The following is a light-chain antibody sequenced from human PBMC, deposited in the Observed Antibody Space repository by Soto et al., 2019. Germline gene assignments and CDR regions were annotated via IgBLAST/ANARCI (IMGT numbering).Light chain of an antibody. J-gene: IGKJ1*01. V-gene: IGKV3-15*01. CDR3: QQYGSSRRT. Sequence: EIIMTQSPATLSVSPGEGATLSCRTSHSISTNLAWYQHKRGQSPRLLVYGASTRATGVPARFSGSGSGAEFTLSISSLQSEDFAVYYCQQYGSSRRTFGQGTKVEIK. CDR2: GAS. CDR1: HSISTN.